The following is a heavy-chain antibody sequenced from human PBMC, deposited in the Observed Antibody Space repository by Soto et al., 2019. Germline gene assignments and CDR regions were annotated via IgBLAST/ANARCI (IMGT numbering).Heavy chain of an antibody. CDR1: GFTFSSYA. CDR3: ARSTREGRGVFTPTPTAQYFDY. Sequence: GGSLRLSCAASGFTFSSYAMSWVRQAPGKGLEWVSAISGSGGSTYYADSVKGRFTISRDNSKNTLYLQMNSLRAEDTAVYYCARSTREGRGVFTPTPTAQYFDYWGQGTLVTVSS. J-gene: IGHJ4*02. V-gene: IGHV3-23*01. CDR2: ISGSGGST. D-gene: IGHD3-10*01.